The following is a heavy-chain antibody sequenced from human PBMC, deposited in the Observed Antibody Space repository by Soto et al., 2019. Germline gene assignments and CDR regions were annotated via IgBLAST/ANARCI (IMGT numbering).Heavy chain of an antibody. V-gene: IGHV4-39*01. Sequence: SLETLSLTCSVFGGSIGSSSYYRGRIRQTPGKGLEWIGSIYYSGSTYYNPSLKSRVTISVDTSKNQFSLKLSSVTAADTAVYYCARADIVVVPAAKNNWFDPWGQGTLVTVSS. D-gene: IGHD2-2*01. J-gene: IGHJ5*02. CDR3: ARADIVVVPAAKNNWFDP. CDR1: GGSIGSSSYY. CDR2: IYYSGST.